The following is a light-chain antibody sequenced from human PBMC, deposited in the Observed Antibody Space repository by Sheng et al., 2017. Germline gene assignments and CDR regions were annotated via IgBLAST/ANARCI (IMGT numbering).Light chain of an antibody. J-gene: IGKJ1*01. CDR2: DAS. V-gene: IGKV3-11*01. Sequence: EKVMTQSPATLSVSPGERATLSCRASQSVAINLAWYQQKPGQAPRLLIYDASNRATGIPARFSGSGSGTDFTLTISSLEPEDFAVYYCQHHGSSPPWTFGQGTKVEIK. CDR1: QSVAIN. CDR3: QHHGSSPPWT.